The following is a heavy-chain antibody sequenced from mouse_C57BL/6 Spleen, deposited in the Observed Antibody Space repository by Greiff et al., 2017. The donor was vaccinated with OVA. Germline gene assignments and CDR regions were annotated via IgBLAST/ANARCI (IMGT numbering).Heavy chain of an antibody. CDR3: ARYTTVVDHYFDY. V-gene: IGHV1-72*01. J-gene: IGHJ2*01. Sequence: VQLQQPGAELVKPGASVKLSCKASGYTFTSYWMHWVKQRPGRGLEWIGRIDPNSGGTKYNEKFKTKATLTVDKPSSTAYMQLSSLTSEDSAVYYCARYTTVVDHYFDYWGQGTTLTVSS. CDR2: IDPNSGGT. D-gene: IGHD1-1*01. CDR1: GYTFTSYW.